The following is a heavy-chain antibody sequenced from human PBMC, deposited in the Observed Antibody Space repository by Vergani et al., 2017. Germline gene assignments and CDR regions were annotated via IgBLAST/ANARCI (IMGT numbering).Heavy chain of an antibody. D-gene: IGHD5-18*01. V-gene: IGHV3-30*02. CDR3: AKAAMGLFDY. CDR1: GFTFSNYD. J-gene: IGHJ4*02. CDR2: IRSDASNK. Sequence: QVQLVESGGGVVQPGGSLRLSCAASGFTFSNYDMHWARQAPGKGLEWVAFIRSDASNKYYADSVKGRFTISRDNSKNTLYLQMNSLRAEDTAVYYCAKAAMGLFDYWGQGTLVTVSS.